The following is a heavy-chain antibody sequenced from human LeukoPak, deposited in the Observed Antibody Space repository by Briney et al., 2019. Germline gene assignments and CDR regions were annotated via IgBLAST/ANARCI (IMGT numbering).Heavy chain of an antibody. Sequence: SETLSLACTVSGGSISSYYWSWIRQPPVKGLEWIGYIYYSGSTNYNPSLKSRVTTSVDTSKNQFSLKLSSVTAADTAVYYCARIIVVAGYYYYYGMDVWGQGTTVTVSS. CDR1: GGSISSYY. V-gene: IGHV4-59*08. D-gene: IGHD6-19*01. CDR3: ARIIVVAGYYYYYGMDV. J-gene: IGHJ6*02. CDR2: IYYSGST.